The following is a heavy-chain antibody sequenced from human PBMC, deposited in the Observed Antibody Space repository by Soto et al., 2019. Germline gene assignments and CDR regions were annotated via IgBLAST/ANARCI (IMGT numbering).Heavy chain of an antibody. V-gene: IGHV4-39*01. Sequence: PSETLSLTCTVCGGSINSSSYYWGWIRQPPGKGLEWIGSIYYSGSTYYNPSLKSRVTISVDTSKNQFSLKLSSVTAADTAVYYCARHAWYSSGWYRLGWFDTWGQGTLVTVSS. D-gene: IGHD6-19*01. CDR3: ARHAWYSSGWYRLGWFDT. CDR2: IYYSGST. CDR1: GGSINSSSYY. J-gene: IGHJ5*02.